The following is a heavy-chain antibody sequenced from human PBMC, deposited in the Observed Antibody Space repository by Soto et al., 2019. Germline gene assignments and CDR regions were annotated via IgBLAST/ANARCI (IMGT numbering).Heavy chain of an antibody. D-gene: IGHD3-3*01. CDR3: ASIFDFWSGYYFSY. Sequence: QITLKESGPTLVKPTQTLTLTCTFSGFSLSTSGVAVGWIRQAPRKAPEWLAFIFWDDAKRYSPSLENRLTISKATSKNQVVLTMTNMDPVDTATYYCASIFDFWSGYYFSYWGRGTLVTVSS. CDR1: GFSLSTSGVA. V-gene: IGHV2-5*02. J-gene: IGHJ4*02. CDR2: IFWDDAK.